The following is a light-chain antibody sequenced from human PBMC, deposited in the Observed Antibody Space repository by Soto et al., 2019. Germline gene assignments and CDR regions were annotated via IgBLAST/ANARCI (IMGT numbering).Light chain of an antibody. CDR3: CSYVGLTTLV. J-gene: IGLJ3*02. CDR2: EGS. V-gene: IGLV2-23*01. CDR1: SNDHRF. Sequence: QSALTQPASVSGSPGQSITISCTGTSNDHRFVSWYQQYPGKAPKVLVYEGSQRPSGVSNRFSGSKSGNTASLTISGLQAEDEADYYCCSYVGLTTLVFGGGTKLTVL.